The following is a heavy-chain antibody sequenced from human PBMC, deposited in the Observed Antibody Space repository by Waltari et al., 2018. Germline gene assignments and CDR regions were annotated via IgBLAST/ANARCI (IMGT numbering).Heavy chain of an antibody. CDR3: ARDGRPYGGPNWFDP. D-gene: IGHD3-10*01. CDR2: ISGNGDSI. Sequence: EVQLVESGGGLVPPGGSLRLSCTASGFGFSSYAMHWVRQAPGKGLEYFSAISGNGDSIYYADSVKGRFTISRDNSKNMLYLQMGSLRAEDMAVYYCARDGRPYGGPNWFDPWGQGTLVTVSS. J-gene: IGHJ5*02. CDR1: GFGFSSYA. V-gene: IGHV3-64*07.